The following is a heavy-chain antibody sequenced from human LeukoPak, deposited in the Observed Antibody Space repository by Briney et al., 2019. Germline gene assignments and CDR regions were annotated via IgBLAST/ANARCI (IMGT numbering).Heavy chain of an antibody. V-gene: IGHV3-23*01. CDR3: ARWYYYETSGLYYGSFDN. Sequence: PGGTLRLSCAASGFTFSSHGMNWVRQAPGKGLEWVSGISGSGVITYYADSVKGRFTISRDNSKNTLDLQMNSLRAEDTAVYYCARWYYYETSGLYYGSFDNWGQGTLVTVSS. D-gene: IGHD3-22*01. CDR2: ISGSGVIT. CDR1: GFTFSSHG. J-gene: IGHJ5*02.